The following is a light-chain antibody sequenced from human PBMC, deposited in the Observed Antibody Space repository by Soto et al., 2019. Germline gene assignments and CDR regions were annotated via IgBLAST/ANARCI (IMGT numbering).Light chain of an antibody. CDR3: QQSDTTRPLT. CDR1: QTVTNY. Sequence: DIPLTQSPSSLSASVGDRVTITCRASQTVTNYLHWYQQKPGKAPKPLIYADSTLQSGVPSRFGASGSGTDFTLTISGLQPEDFATYYCQQSDTTRPLTFGGGTKVESK. V-gene: IGKV1-39*01. CDR2: ADS. J-gene: IGKJ4*01.